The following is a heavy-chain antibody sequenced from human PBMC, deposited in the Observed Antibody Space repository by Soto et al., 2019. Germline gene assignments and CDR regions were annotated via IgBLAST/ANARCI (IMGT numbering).Heavy chain of an antibody. V-gene: IGHV3-23*01. D-gene: IGHD2-2*02. J-gene: IGHJ1*01. Sequence: PACSLRLSCASSRDTASSYAMSGVRPAPGKGLEWVSAISGSGGSTYYADSVKGRFTISRDNSKNTLYLQMNSLRAEDTAVYYCAKDYCRRTSCYILDVWGQVTLVTVS. CDR3: AKDYCRRTSCYILDV. CDR1: RDTASSYA. CDR2: ISGSGGST.